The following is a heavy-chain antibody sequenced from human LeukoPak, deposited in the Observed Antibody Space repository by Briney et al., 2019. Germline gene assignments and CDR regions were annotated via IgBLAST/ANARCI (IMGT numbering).Heavy chain of an antibody. J-gene: IGHJ3*02. CDR2: IYHSGST. Sequence: PSETLSLTCAVSGYSISSGYYWGWIRQPPGKGLEWIGSIYHSGSTYYNPPLKSRVTISVDTSKNQFSLKLSSVTAADTAVYYCAIGREYYYDSSGYGAFDIWGQGTMVTVSS. D-gene: IGHD3-22*01. CDR3: AIGREYYYDSSGYGAFDI. V-gene: IGHV4-38-2*01. CDR1: GYSISSGYY.